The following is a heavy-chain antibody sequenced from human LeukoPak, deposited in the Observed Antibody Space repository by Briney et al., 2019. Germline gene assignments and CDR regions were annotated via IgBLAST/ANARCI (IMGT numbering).Heavy chain of an antibody. D-gene: IGHD2-2*01. CDR2: MNPNSGNT. J-gene: IGHJ5*02. CDR1: GGTFSSYA. Sequence: ASVKVSCTASGGTFSSYAINWVRQATGQGLEWMGWMNPNSGNTGYAQKFQGRVTMTRNTSISTAYMELSSLRSEDTAVYYCARGFVLRRCSSTSCYRQSPWGQGTLVTVSS. CDR3: ARGFVLRRCSSTSCYRQSP. V-gene: IGHV1-8*02.